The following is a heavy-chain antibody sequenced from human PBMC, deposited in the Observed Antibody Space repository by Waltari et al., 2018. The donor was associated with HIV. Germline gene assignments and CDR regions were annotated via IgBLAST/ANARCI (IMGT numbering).Heavy chain of an antibody. J-gene: IGHJ4*02. V-gene: IGHV3-30*18. CDR2: ISYDGSNK. Sequence: QVQLVESGGGVVQPGRSLRLSCAASGFTFSTSGIHWVRQAPGKGVEWVAVISYDGSNKYDADSVKGRFTISRDNSKNTLYLQMNSLRAEDTAVYYCAKDRGGYSYIFDFWGQGTLVTVSS. D-gene: IGHD5-18*01. CDR3: AKDRGGYSYIFDF. CDR1: GFTFSTSG.